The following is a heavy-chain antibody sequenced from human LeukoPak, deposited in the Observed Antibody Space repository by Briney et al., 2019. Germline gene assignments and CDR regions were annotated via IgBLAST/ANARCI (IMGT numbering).Heavy chain of an antibody. J-gene: IGHJ4*02. V-gene: IGHV3-33*01. CDR3: ARDSHWACFDY. D-gene: IGHD7-27*01. CDR2: IWYDGSNK. Sequence: SGGSLRLSCAASGFTFSSYGMHWVSQAPGKGLEWVAVIWYDGSNKYYADSVKGRFTISRDNSKNTLYLQMNSLRAEDTAVYYCARDSHWACFDYWGQGTLVTVSS. CDR1: GFTFSSYG.